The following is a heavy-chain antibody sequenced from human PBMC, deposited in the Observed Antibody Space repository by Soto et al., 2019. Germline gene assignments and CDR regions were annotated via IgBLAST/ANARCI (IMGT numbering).Heavy chain of an antibody. Sequence: GGSLRLSCAASGFTFSSYGMHWVRQAPGKGLEWVAVIWYDGSNKYYADSVKGRFTISRDNSKNTLYLQMNSLRAEDTAVYYCARGRRHIVVVTAPDYYYYGMDVWGQGTTVTVSS. V-gene: IGHV3-33*01. CDR3: ARGRRHIVVVTAPDYYYYGMDV. CDR2: IWYDGSNK. CDR1: GFTFSSYG. J-gene: IGHJ6*02. D-gene: IGHD2-21*02.